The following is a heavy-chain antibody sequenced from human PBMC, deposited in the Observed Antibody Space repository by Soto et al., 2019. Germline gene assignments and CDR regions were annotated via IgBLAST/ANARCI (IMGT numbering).Heavy chain of an antibody. Sequence: PSETLSLTCTVSGGSIPGYYWSWIRQPPGKGLEFIGYIYHSGATEYTPSLKSRVTISVDKSENQFSLQMRSVSAADTAMYFCARLGLTSPPVQYPHYGLDGWGKVATVTVSS. CDR2: IYHSGAT. CDR3: ARLGLTSPPVQYPHYGLDG. V-gene: IGHV4-59*03. J-gene: IGHJ6*04. D-gene: IGHD3-9*01. CDR1: GGSIPGYY.